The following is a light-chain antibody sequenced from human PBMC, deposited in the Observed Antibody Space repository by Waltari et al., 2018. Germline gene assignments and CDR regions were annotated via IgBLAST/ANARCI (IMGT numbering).Light chain of an antibody. V-gene: IGKV3-11*01. Sequence: EIVLTQSPATLSLSPGERATLSCRASQSVSSTLAWYQQKPGQAPRLLIHGASSRATGIPARFRGSGYGTDFNLTISSLEPEDVAVYYCQQYSKWPLTFGGGTKVEIK. CDR1: QSVSST. CDR3: QQYSKWPLT. J-gene: IGKJ4*01. CDR2: GAS.